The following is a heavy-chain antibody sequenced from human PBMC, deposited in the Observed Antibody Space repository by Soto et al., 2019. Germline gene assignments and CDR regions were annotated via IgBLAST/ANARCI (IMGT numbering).Heavy chain of an antibody. CDR2: INPSGGST. D-gene: IGHD3-22*01. V-gene: IGHV1-46*01. Sequence: ASVKVSCKASGYTFTSYYMHWVRQAPGQGLEWMGIINPSGGSTSYAQKFQGRVTMTRDTSTSTVYMELSSLRSEDTAVYYCAIAASWSSGYYHIFDFWGQGSLVTVSS. J-gene: IGHJ4*02. CDR1: GYTFTSYY. CDR3: AIAASWSSGYYHIFDF.